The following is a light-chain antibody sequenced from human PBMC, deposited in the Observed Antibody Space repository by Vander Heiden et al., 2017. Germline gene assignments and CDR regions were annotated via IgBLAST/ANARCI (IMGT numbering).Light chain of an antibody. CDR1: QGISSY. J-gene: IGKJ2*01. V-gene: IGKV1-9*01. CDR2: AAS. Sequence: IQLTQSPSSLSASVGDRVTITCRASQGISSYLAWYQQKPGKAPKLLIYAASTLQSGVPSRFSGSGSGTDFTLTISSRQPEDFATYYCQQRNSYFPYTFGQGTKLEIK. CDR3: QQRNSYFPYT.